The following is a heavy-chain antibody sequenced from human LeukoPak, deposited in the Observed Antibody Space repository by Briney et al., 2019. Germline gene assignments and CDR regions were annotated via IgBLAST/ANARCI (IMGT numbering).Heavy chain of an antibody. CDR2: IIPIFGTA. V-gene: IGHV1-69*13. J-gene: IGHJ4*02. Sequence: ASVKDSCKASGGTFSSYAISWVRQAPGQGLERMGGIIPIFGTANYAQKFQGRVTITADESTSTAYMELSSLRSEDTAVYYCAGEGGYDFDYWGQGTLVTVSS. CDR1: GGTFSSYA. D-gene: IGHD5-12*01. CDR3: AGEGGYDFDY.